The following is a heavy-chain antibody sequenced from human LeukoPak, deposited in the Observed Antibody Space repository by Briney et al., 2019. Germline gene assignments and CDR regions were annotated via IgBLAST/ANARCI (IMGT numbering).Heavy chain of an antibody. CDR1: GYTFTSYD. V-gene: IGHV1-8*01. J-gene: IGHJ4*02. CDR3: ARGRPQYYGSGSYPDY. Sequence: ASVKVSCKASGYTFTSYDINWVRQATGQGLEWMGWMNPNSGNTGYAQKFQARVTMTRNTSISTAYMELSSLRSEDTAVYYCARGRPQYYGSGSYPDYWGQGTLVTVSS. CDR2: MNPNSGNT. D-gene: IGHD3-10*01.